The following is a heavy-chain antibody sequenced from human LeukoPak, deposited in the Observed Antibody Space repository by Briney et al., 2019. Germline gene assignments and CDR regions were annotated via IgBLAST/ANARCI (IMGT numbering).Heavy chain of an antibody. CDR1: GFIFSNYG. CDR2: IQFDGSNK. J-gene: IGHJ4*02. Sequence: GGSLRLSCVTSGFIFSNYGMHWVRQAPGKGLEWLTFIQFDGSNKLYADSVKGRFTVSRDTSKNTVYLQMTSLRVEDTAVYYCAKENDFWSGPEGWGQGTLVTVSS. CDR3: AKENDFWSGPEG. D-gene: IGHD3-3*01. V-gene: IGHV3-30*02.